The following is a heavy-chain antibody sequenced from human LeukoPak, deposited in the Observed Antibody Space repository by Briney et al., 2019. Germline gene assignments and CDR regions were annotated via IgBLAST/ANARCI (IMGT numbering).Heavy chain of an antibody. D-gene: IGHD2/OR15-2a*01. Sequence: GGSLRLSCAASGFIFSNYAMSWVRLAPGKGLQWVSAFSGSGGSTYYADSVKGRFTISRDNSRNTLYLQMNSLRAEDTAVYYCARSGLSRFGFWGQGTLVTVSS. CDR1: GFIFSNYA. CDR3: ARSGLSRFGF. J-gene: IGHJ4*02. V-gene: IGHV3-23*01. CDR2: FSGSGGST.